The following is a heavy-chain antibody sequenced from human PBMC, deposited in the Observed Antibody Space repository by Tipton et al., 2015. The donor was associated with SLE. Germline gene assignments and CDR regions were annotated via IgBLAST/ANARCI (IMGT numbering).Heavy chain of an antibody. CDR1: GFTFNIYA. J-gene: IGHJ2*01. CDR2: ISNSGGST. V-gene: IGHV3-23*01. Sequence: SLRLSCAASGFTFNIYAMTWVRQAPGKGLEWVSTISNSGGSTYYADSVKGRFTLSRDNSKNTLSLQMDSLRAEDTAMYYCARQGPEDVDLWGRGTLVTVSS. CDR3: ARQGPEDVDL.